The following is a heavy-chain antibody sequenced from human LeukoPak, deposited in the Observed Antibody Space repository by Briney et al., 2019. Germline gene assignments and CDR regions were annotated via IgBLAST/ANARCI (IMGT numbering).Heavy chain of an antibody. D-gene: IGHD3-22*01. Sequence: TGGSLRLSCAASGFTVTDYAMTWIRQSPGKGLEWVSSMSDIGPNTYYADSVKGRFTISRDTSKNTLFLQMNSLRAEDTAVYYCAKDTYYYDSSGLIDYWGQGTLVTVSS. CDR1: GFTVTDYA. V-gene: IGHV3-23*01. CDR2: MSDIGPNT. J-gene: IGHJ4*02. CDR3: AKDTYYYDSSGLIDY.